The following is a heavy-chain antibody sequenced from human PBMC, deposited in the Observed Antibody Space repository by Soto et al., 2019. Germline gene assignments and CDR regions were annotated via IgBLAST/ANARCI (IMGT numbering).Heavy chain of an antibody. CDR2: ISSSSSTI. Sequence: EVQLVESGGGLVQPGGYLRLSCAASGFTFSSYSMNWVRQAPGKGLEWVSYISSSSSTIYYADSVKGRFTISRDNAKNSLYLQMNSLRDEDTAVYYCARDPKVITMGVQDYFDYWGQGTLVNVSS. CDR1: GFTFSSYS. J-gene: IGHJ4*02. CDR3: ARDPKVITMGVQDYFDY. V-gene: IGHV3-48*02. D-gene: IGHD3-10*01.